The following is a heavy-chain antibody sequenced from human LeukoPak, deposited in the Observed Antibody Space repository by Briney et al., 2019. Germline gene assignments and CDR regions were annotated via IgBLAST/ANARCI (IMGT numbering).Heavy chain of an antibody. J-gene: IGHJ4*02. CDR3: AKAPVTTCRGAYCYPFDY. D-gene: IGHD2-21*01. CDR1: GFTFSSYR. V-gene: IGHV3-48*01. CDR2: ISSSSSTI. Sequence: GGSLRLSCAASGFTFSSYRMNWVRQAPGKGLEWVSYISSSSSTIYYADSVKGRFTISRDNAKNSLYLQMNRLRPEDAAVYYCAKAPVTTCRGAYCYPFDYWGQGTLVTVSS.